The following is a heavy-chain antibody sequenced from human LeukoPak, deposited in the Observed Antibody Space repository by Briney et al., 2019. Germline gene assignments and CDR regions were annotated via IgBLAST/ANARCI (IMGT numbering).Heavy chain of an antibody. D-gene: IGHD3-10*01. CDR2: INEDGSQK. Sequence: PGGSLRLSCAAAGFTFSNYWMGWVRQAPGKGLEWVANINEDGSQKYYVDSVKGRFIISRDNAKNSLYLQMNILRAEDAAVFYCLSGSGHCGQGSLVTVSS. J-gene: IGHJ4*02. CDR3: LSGSGH. V-gene: IGHV3-7*01. CDR1: GFTFSNYW.